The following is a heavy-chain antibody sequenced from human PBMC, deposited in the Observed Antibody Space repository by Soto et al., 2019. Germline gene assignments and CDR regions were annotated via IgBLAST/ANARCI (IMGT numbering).Heavy chain of an antibody. CDR2: ITSDVNYK. CDR1: GFAFSTYG. D-gene: IGHD3-16*01. Sequence: LRLSCAASGFAFSTYGLHWVRQAPGKELEWVAIITSDVNYKYYADSVKGRFTISRDNSKNTLFLQMNSLRAGDTAVYYCAKGGSFDIWGQGTLVTV. J-gene: IGHJ4*02. CDR3: AKGGSFDI. V-gene: IGHV3-30*18.